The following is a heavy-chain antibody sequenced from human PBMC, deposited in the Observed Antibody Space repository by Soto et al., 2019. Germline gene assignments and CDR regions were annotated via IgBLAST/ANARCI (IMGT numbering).Heavy chain of an antibody. D-gene: IGHD3-22*01. V-gene: IGHV1-18*01. CDR1: GYTFTSYG. CDR2: ISAYNGNT. J-gene: IGHJ5*02. CDR3: AREGNYYDSSGYYYVGWFDP. Sequence: ASVKVSCKASGYTFTSYGISWVRQAPGQGLEWMGWISAYNGNTNYAQKLQGRVTMTTDTSTSTAYMELRSLRSDDTAVYYCAREGNYYDSSGYYYVGWFDPWGQGTLVTVSS.